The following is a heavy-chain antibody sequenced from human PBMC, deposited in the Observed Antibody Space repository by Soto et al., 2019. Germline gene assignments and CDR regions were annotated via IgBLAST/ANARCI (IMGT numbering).Heavy chain of an antibody. CDR2: ISGSGGST. CDR3: ARRGRYSSGWYDRIGCDACGYYYYGMDV. J-gene: IGHJ6*02. V-gene: IGHV3-23*01. Sequence: GGSLRLSCAASGFTFSSYAMSWVRQAPGKGLEWVSAISGSGGSTYYADSVKGRFTISRDNSKNTLYLQMNSLRAEDTAVYYCARRGRYSSGWYDRIGCDACGYYYYGMDVWGQGTTVTVSS. CDR1: GFTFSSYA. D-gene: IGHD6-19*01.